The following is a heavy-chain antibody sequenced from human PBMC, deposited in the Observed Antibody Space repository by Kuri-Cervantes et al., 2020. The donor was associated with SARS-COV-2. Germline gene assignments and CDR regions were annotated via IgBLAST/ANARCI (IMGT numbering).Heavy chain of an antibody. CDR3: VKSLRFLEWLPLDY. Sequence: GGSLRLSCSASGLTFSHYVMHWVRQAPGKGLEYVSAINNDGYYTYYTDSVKGRFIISRDNPKNTLYLQMSSLRAEDTAVYYCVKSLRFLEWLPLDYWGQGTLVTVSS. J-gene: IGHJ4*02. V-gene: IGHV3-64D*08. D-gene: IGHD3-3*01. CDR2: INNDGYYT. CDR1: GLTFSHYV.